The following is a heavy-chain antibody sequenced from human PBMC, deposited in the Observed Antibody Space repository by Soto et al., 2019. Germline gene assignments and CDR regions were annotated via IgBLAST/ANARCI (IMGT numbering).Heavy chain of an antibody. CDR1: GFTFGNYG. Sequence: QVQLVESGGGVVQPGTSLKLSCAASGFTFGNYGMHWVRQAPGKGLEWVALIWYDGTNQNYAESVKGRFTISRDNSKNTLYLQMNTLRAEDAAVYYCVRDGLTGTSLVLDSWGQGTLVSVSS. J-gene: IGHJ5*01. V-gene: IGHV3-33*01. CDR3: VRDGLTGTSLVLDS. CDR2: IWYDGTNQ. D-gene: IGHD1-20*01.